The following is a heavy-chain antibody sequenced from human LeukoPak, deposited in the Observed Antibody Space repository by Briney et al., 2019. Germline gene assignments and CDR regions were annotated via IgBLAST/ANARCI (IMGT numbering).Heavy chain of an antibody. V-gene: IGHV3-23*01. CDR2: ISGSGGST. D-gene: IGHD3-22*01. CDR3: AKGGYFYDTSGVDC. J-gene: IGHJ4*02. CDR1: GFTFSSCA. Sequence: GGSLRLSCAASGFTFSSCAMGWVRQAPGKGLEWVSAISGSGGSTYYADSVKGRFTLSRDKSNNTLYLQMNSLRAEDSAVYYCAKGGYFYDTSGVDCWGQGTLVTVSS.